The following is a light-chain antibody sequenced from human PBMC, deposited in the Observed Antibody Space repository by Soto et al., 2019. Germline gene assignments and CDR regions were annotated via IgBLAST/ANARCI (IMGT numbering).Light chain of an antibody. Sequence: QSALTQPASVSGSPGQSITISCTGTSSDVGGYKYVSWYQQHPGKAPKLMIYDVSNRPSGVSNRFSGSKSGNTASLTISGLQAEDEADYYGRSYTSSSTYVFGTGTKLTVL. CDR2: DVS. CDR1: SSDVGGYKY. J-gene: IGLJ1*01. V-gene: IGLV2-14*01. CDR3: RSYTSSSTYV.